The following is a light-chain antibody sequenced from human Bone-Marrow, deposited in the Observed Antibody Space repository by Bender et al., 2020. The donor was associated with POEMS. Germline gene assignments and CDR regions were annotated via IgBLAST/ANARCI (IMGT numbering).Light chain of an antibody. CDR3: SAYRYDTLVV. V-gene: IGLV2-14*01. CDR2: EVR. J-gene: IGLJ2*01. Sequence: QSALTQPRSVSGSSGQSVTISCTGTSRDIGGYGYVSWYQQYPGKAPKLIIYEVRNRPSGVSDRFSGSRSGGTASLTISGLQAEDEADYYCSAYRYDTLVVFGGGTRLTVL. CDR1: SRDIGGYGY.